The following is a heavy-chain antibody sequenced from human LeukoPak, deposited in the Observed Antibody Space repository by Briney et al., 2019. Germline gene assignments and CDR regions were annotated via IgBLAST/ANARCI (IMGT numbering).Heavy chain of an antibody. D-gene: IGHD3-9*01. V-gene: IGHV3-66*01. CDR3: ARSFYDILIGYYQYFDY. Sequence: GGSLRLSCAASGFSFGSYGMHWVRQAPGKGLEWVSVIYRDGSSYYAESVKGRFTISRDNSKNTLYIQMNSLRAEDTAVYYCARSFYDILIGYYQYFDYWGQGTLVTVSS. CDR1: GFSFGSYG. CDR2: IYRDGSS. J-gene: IGHJ4*02.